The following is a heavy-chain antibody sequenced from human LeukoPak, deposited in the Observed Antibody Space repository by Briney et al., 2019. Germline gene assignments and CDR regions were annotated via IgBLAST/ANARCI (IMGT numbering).Heavy chain of an antibody. V-gene: IGHV4-59*01. Sequence: SETLSLTCTVSGGSISSYYWSWIRQPPGKGLEWVGHIHYSGSTNYNPSLKSRVTISGDTSKNQFSLKLSSVTAADTAVYYCARDRYMDVWGKGTTVTVSS. J-gene: IGHJ6*03. CDR3: ARDRYMDV. CDR2: IHYSGST. CDR1: GGSISSYY.